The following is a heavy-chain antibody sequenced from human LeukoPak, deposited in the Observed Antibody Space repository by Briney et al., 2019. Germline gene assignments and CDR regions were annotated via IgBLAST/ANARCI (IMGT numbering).Heavy chain of an antibody. V-gene: IGHV4-4*07. J-gene: IGHJ3*02. CDR2: IYTSGST. Sequence: SETLSLTCTVSGGSISSYYWSWIRQPAGKGLEWIGRIYTSGSTSYNPSLKSRVTMSVDTSKNQFSLKLSSVTAADTAVYYCARGIYDSSGYYYGDAFDIWGQGTMVTVSS. CDR3: ARGIYDSSGYYYGDAFDI. CDR1: GGSISSYY. D-gene: IGHD3-22*01.